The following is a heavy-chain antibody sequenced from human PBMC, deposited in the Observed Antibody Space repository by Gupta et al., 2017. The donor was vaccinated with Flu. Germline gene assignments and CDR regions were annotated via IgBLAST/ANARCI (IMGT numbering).Heavy chain of an antibody. V-gene: IGHV3-21*01. CDR3: ARDWVSWGANWFDP. Sequence: EVQLVESGGGMVKPGGSLRLSCAASGLTFSSYSMNGVRQAPGKGLEWVSSISSSSSYIYYADSVKGRFTISRDNAKNSLYLQMNSLRAEDTAVYYCARDWVSWGANWFDPWGQGTLVTVSS. J-gene: IGHJ5*02. CDR2: ISSSSSYI. D-gene: IGHD3-16*01. CDR1: GLTFSSYS.